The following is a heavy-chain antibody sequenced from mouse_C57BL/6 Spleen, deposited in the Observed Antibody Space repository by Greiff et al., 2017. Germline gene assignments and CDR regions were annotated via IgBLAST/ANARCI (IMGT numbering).Heavy chain of an antibody. V-gene: IGHV5-17*01. D-gene: IGHD1-1*01. Sequence: EVQGVDSGGGLVKPGGSLKLSCAASGFTFSDYGMHWVRQAAEKGLEWVAYISSGSSTIYYADTVKGRFTISRDNAKNTLFLQRTSLRSEDTAMYYCARDGSSSPFAYWGQGTLVTVSA. CDR2: ISSGSSTI. J-gene: IGHJ3*01. CDR3: ARDGSSSPFAY. CDR1: GFTFSDYG.